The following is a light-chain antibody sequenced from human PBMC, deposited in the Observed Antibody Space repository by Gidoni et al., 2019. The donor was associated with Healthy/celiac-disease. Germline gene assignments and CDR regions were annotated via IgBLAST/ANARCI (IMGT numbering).Light chain of an antibody. J-gene: IGKJ1*01. CDR1: QSISSW. V-gene: IGKV1-5*03. CDR3: QQYNSYSRT. CDR2: KAY. Sequence: DIQMTQSPSTLSASVGDRVTITCRASQSISSWLALYQQKPGKAPKRLIYKAYSLERWVPSRFSGIGSGTEFTLSSSSLQPYDFATYYCQQYNSYSRTFGQGTKVEIK.